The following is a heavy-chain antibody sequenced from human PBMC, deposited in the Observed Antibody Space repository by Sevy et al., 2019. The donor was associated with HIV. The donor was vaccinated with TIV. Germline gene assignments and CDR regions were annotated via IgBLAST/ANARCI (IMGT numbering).Heavy chain of an antibody. CDR1: GYSFTSYW. Sequence: GESLKISCKGSGYSFTSYWIGWVRQMPGKGLEWMGIIYPGDSDTRYSPSFQGQVTISADKSISTAYLQGSSLKASDTAMYYCARRQYPGYCSGGSCYSVLFDYWGQGTLVTVSS. D-gene: IGHD2-15*01. CDR2: IYPGDSDT. CDR3: ARRQYPGYCSGGSCYSVLFDY. J-gene: IGHJ4*02. V-gene: IGHV5-51*01.